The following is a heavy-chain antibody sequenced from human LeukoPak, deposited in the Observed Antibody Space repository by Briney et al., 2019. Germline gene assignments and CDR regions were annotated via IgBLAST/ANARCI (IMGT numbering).Heavy chain of an antibody. J-gene: IGHJ4*02. CDR3: AREGKIVGASFDY. D-gene: IGHD1-26*01. Sequence: ASVKVSCKASGYTFSGHYIHWVRQAPGQGLEWMGSIYPNSGGANFAQNFQGRVTLTRDTSSSTAYLELTRLRSDDTAVYYCAREGKIVGASFDYWGQGTLVTVSS. V-gene: IGHV1-2*02. CDR1: GYTFSGHY. CDR2: IYPNSGGA.